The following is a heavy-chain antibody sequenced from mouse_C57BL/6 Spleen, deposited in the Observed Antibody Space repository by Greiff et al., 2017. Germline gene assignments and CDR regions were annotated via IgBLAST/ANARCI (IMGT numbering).Heavy chain of an antibody. Sequence: VQLQQSGAELVRPGASVSLSCKASGYTFTDYEMHWVKQTPVHGLEWIGAIDPETGGTAYNPKFTGKAILTADKSSSTAYIELRSLTSEDAAVYCCTSSHYYGSSYDYWGQGTTLTVSS. CDR3: TSSHYYGSSYDY. D-gene: IGHD1-1*01. V-gene: IGHV1-15*01. J-gene: IGHJ2*01. CDR1: GYTFTDYE. CDR2: IDPETGGT.